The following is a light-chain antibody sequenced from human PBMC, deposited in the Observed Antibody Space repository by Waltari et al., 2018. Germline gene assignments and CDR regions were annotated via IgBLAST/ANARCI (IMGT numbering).Light chain of an antibody. J-gene: IGLJ2*01. CDR2: INTDGSH. V-gene: IGLV4-69*01. CDR1: SGHNTYA. Sequence: QLVLTQSPSASASLGASVKLTCTLSSGHNTYAIAWHQQQPEKGPRCLIKINTDGSHTRGDGIPDRFSGSSSGAGRYLTISSLQSEDEAVYYCQTWGTGIRVFGGGTKLTVL. CDR3: QTWGTGIRV.